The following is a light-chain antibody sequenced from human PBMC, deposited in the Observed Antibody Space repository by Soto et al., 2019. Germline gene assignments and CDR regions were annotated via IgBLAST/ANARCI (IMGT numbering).Light chain of an antibody. V-gene: IGLV2-14*01. Sequence: QSVLTQPASVSGSPGQSITISCTGTSSDVGGYNYVSWYQQHPGKAPKPMIYEVSNRPSGVSNRFSGSKSGNTASLTISGLQTEDEADYYCSSYTSNRTLVFGGGTKLTVL. CDR1: SSDVGGYNY. CDR2: EVS. CDR3: SSYTSNRTLV. J-gene: IGLJ3*02.